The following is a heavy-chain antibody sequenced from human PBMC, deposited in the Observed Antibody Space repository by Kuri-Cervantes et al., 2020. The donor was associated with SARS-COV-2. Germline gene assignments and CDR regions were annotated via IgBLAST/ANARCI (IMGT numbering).Heavy chain of an antibody. V-gene: IGHV4-39*07. CDR3: ARLGGNTPGYNWFDP. J-gene: IGHJ5*02. D-gene: IGHD4-23*01. Sequence: GSLRLSCTVSGGSIGSSSYYWGWIRQPPGKGLEWIGEVNRNGGANYNPSLRSRVTISVDPSKAQFSLNLIYVTAADTAVYYCARLGGNTPGYNWFDPWGQGTLVTVSS. CDR1: GGSIGSSSYY. CDR2: VNRNGGA.